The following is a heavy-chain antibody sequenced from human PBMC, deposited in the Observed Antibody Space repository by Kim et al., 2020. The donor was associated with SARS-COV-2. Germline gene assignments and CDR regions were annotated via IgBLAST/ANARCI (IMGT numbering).Heavy chain of an antibody. CDR1: GGSISSSSYY. V-gene: IGHV4-39*01. D-gene: IGHD3-10*01. CDR3: ARPQYYYGSGSYPGNWFDP. Sequence: SETLSLTCTVSGGSISSSSYYWGWIRQPPGKGLEWIGSIYYSGSTYYNPSLKSRVTISVDTSKNQFSLKLSSVTAADTAVYYCARPQYYYGSGSYPGNWFDPWGQGTLVTVSS. J-gene: IGHJ5*02. CDR2: IYYSGST.